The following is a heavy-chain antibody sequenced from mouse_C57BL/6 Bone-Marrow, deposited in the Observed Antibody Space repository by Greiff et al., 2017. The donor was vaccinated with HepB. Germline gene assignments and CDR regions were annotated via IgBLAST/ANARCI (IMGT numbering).Heavy chain of an antibody. CDR3: ARDRAAWYFDV. Sequence: EVQLVESGGGLVKPGGSLKLSCAASGFTFSSYAMSWVRQTPEKRLEWVATISDGGSYTYYPDNVKGRFTISRDNAKNNLYLQMSHLKSEDTAMYYCARDRAAWYFDVWGTGTTVTVSS. CDR2: ISDGGSYT. J-gene: IGHJ1*03. CDR1: GFTFSSYA. D-gene: IGHD3-1*01. V-gene: IGHV5-4*01.